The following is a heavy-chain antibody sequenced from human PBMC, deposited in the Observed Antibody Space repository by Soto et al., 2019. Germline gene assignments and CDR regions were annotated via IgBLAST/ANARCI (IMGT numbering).Heavy chain of an antibody. V-gene: IGHV3-7*01. Sequence: PGGSLGLSCGASGFSFGVYWMSWVRQAPGKGLEWLATIKWDASEKKYVDSVKGRFTTSRDNAKNSLYLQMNSLRAEDTAVYYCARAYSNYALLPYWGQGTLVTVSS. CDR2: IKWDASEK. CDR3: ARAYSNYALLPY. J-gene: IGHJ4*02. CDR1: GFSFGVYW. D-gene: IGHD4-4*01.